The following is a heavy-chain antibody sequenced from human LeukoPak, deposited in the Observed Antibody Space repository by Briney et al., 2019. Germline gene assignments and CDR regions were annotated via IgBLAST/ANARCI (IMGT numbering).Heavy chain of an antibody. CDR3: ARGQPIYDSSASDY. CDR2: ISSSGSTI. V-gene: IGHV3-11*04. D-gene: IGHD3-22*01. Sequence: GGSLRLSCAASGFTFSDYYMSWIRQAPGKGLEWVSYISSSGSTIYYADSVKGRFTISRDNSKNTLYLQMNSLRAEDTAVYYCARGQPIYDSSASDYWGQGTLVTVSS. J-gene: IGHJ4*02. CDR1: GFTFSDYY.